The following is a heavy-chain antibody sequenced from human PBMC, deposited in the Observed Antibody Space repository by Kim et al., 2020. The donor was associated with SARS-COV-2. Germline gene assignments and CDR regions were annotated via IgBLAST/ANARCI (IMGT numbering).Heavy chain of an antibody. CDR1: GFTFSDYY. V-gene: IGHV3-11*03. CDR2: ISSSSTYT. Sequence: GGSLRLSCAASGFTFSDYYMSWIRQAPGKGLEWISYISSSSTYTHYADSVKGRFTISRDHSKNSLFLQMNSLRAEDTAVYYCVTSAGYCSRTSCSTPYFDTWGQGTLVTVSS. CDR3: VTSAGYCSRTSCSTPYFDT. J-gene: IGHJ4*02. D-gene: IGHD2-2*01.